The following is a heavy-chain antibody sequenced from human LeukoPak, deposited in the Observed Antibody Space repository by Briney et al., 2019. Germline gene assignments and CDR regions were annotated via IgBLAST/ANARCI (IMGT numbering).Heavy chain of an antibody. CDR1: GFTFDDYA. CDR2: INSDGSIS. V-gene: IGHV3-74*01. D-gene: IGHD6-19*01. CDR3: ARQWLVDYYFYGMDV. J-gene: IGHJ6*02. Sequence: GGSLRLSCAASGFTFDDYAMHWVRQAPGRGLVWVSRINSDGSISHYADSVKGRFTISRDNAKNTLYLQMSSLRVEDTAVYYCARQWLVDYYFYGMDVWGQGTTVTVSS.